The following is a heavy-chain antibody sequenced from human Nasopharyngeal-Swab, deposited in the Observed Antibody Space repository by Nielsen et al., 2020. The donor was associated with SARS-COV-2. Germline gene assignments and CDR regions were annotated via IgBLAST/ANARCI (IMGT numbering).Heavy chain of an antibody. CDR3: ARWRVGGWTGRTEPRSTSGLDY. D-gene: IGHD6-19*01. J-gene: IGHJ4*02. CDR1: GGLISSSHW. Sequence: SETLSLTCVASGGLISSSHWWTWVRQPPGKGLEWIGEIYHSGTSNYNPSLKSRVSISVDKSSNQFSMKLDSVTAADTAKYYCARWRVGGWTGRTEPRSTSGLDYWGQGILVTVSS. V-gene: IGHV4-4*02. CDR2: IYHSGTS.